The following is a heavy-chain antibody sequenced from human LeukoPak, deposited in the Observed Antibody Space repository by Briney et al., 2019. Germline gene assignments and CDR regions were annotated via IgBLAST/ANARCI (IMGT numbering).Heavy chain of an antibody. Sequence: GGSLRLSCAASGFTFSSYWMHWVRQAPGKGPVWVSRINSDGSSTTYADSVKGRFTISTDNAKNTLYLQRNSLRAEDTAVYYCARAAEYGSGSYYRPYFDYWGQGTLVTVSS. CDR2: INSDGSST. CDR3: ARAAEYGSGSYYRPYFDY. D-gene: IGHD3-10*01. CDR1: GFTFSSYW. J-gene: IGHJ4*02. V-gene: IGHV3-74*01.